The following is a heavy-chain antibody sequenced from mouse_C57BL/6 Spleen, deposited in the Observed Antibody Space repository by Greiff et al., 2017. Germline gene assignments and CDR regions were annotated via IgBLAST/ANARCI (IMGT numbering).Heavy chain of an antibody. Sequence: QVQLQQPGTALVKPGASVKLSCKASGYTFTSSWLHWVQPRPGQGLEWIGTINPSNGGTNYNEKFKGKATLTVDQSSSTAYMQLISLTSEDAAVYYCARTGTWYFDVWGTGTTVTVSS. CDR1: GYTFTSSW. CDR3: ARTGTWYFDV. D-gene: IGHD4-1*01. J-gene: IGHJ1*03. CDR2: INPSNGGT. V-gene: IGHV1-53*01.